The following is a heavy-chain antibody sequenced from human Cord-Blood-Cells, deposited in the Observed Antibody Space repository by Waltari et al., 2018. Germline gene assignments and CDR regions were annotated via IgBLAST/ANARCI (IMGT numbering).Heavy chain of an antibody. CDR2: IYYSGST. D-gene: IGHD3-9*01. Sequence: QLQLQESGPGLVKPSETLSLTCTVSGGSISSSSYYWGWIRQPPGKGLEWIGSIYYSGSTYYNPSLKRGVTIAVDTSKNQFSLKLSSVTAADTAVYYCARQRSYYDILTGYYAFDIWGQGTMVTVSS. CDR3: ARQRSYYDILTGYYAFDI. J-gene: IGHJ3*02. V-gene: IGHV4-39*01. CDR1: GGSISSSSYY.